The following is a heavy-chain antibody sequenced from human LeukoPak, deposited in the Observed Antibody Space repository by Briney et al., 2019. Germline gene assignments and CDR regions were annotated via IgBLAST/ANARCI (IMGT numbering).Heavy chain of an antibody. V-gene: IGHV4-59*01. D-gene: IGHD2-2*01. J-gene: IGHJ6*03. CDR3: ARIKCSSTSCYSYYYYYMDV. Sequence: PSETLSLTCTVSGGSISSYYWSWIRQPPGKGLEWIGYIYYSGSTNYNPSLKSRVTISVDTSKNQFSLKLSSVTAADTAVYYCARIKCSSTSCYSYYYYYMDVWGKGTTVTVSS. CDR1: GGSISSYY. CDR2: IYYSGST.